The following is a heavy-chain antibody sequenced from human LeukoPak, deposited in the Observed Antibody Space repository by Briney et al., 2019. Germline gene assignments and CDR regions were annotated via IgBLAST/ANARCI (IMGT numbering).Heavy chain of an antibody. CDR3: AKVDDSGSLDP. CDR2: ISYDGSNK. J-gene: IGHJ5*02. V-gene: IGHV3-30*18. D-gene: IGHD3-10*01. Sequence: GGSLRLSCAASGFTFGSYGMHWVRQAPGKGLEWVAVISYDGSNKYYADSVKGRFTISRDNSKNTLYLHMNSLRAEDTAVYYCAKVDDSGSLDPWGQGTLVTVSS. CDR1: GFTFGSYG.